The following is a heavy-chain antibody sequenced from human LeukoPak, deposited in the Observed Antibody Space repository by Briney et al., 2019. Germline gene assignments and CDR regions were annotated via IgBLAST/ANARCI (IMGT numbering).Heavy chain of an antibody. CDR2: ISYDGSNK. D-gene: IGHD3-22*01. CDR3: ARDLYYDSSDYYYYGMDV. J-gene: IGHJ6*02. V-gene: IGHV3-30*03. CDR1: GFTFSSYG. Sequence: PGGSLRLSCAASGFTFSSYGMHWVRQAPGKGLEWVAVISYDGSNKYYADSVKGRFTISRDNSKNTLYLQMNSLRAEDTAVYYCARDLYYDSSDYYYYGMDVWGQGTTVTVSS.